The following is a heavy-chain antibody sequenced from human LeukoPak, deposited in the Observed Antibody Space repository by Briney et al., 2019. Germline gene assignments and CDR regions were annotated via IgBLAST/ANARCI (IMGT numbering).Heavy chain of an antibody. J-gene: IGHJ6*03. V-gene: IGHV3-74*01. CDR1: GFTFSNYW. CDR3: ARVMTTVTPYAYYYYMDV. Sequence: GGSLRLSCAASGFTFSNYWMHWVRQAPGKGLVWVSRIDNGGSDTRHADSVKGRFTISRDNSKNTLYLQMNSLRAEDTAVYYCARVMTTVTPYAYYYYMDVWGKGTTVTVSS. CDR2: IDNGGSDT. D-gene: IGHD4-11*01.